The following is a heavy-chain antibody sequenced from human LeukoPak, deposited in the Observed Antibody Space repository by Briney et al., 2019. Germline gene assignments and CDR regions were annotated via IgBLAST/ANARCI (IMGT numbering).Heavy chain of an antibody. J-gene: IGHJ4*02. CDR1: GFTFSNYA. D-gene: IGHD4-23*01. CDR2: ISGSGVGT. Sequence: GGSLRLSCAASGFTFSNYAMSWVRQAPGKGLEWVSLISGSGVGTYYADSVKGRFTISRDNSKNTLYLQMNSLRAEDTDGYYCAKVYSRDYGGNSFFDYWGQGTLVTVSS. CDR3: AKVYSRDYGGNSFFDY. V-gene: IGHV3-23*01.